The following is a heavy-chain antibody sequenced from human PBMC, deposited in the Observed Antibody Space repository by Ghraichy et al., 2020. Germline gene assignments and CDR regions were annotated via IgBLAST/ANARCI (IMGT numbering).Heavy chain of an antibody. V-gene: IGHV1-69*13. CDR2: IIPIFGTA. J-gene: IGHJ4*02. D-gene: IGHD3-22*01. Sequence: SVKVSCKASGGTFSSYAISWVRQAPGQGLEWMGGIIPIFGTANYAQKFQGRVTITADESTSTAYMELSSLRSEDTAVYYCASHARDTETYYYDSSGYYIFDYWGQGTLVTVSS. CDR1: GGTFSSYA. CDR3: ASHARDTETYYYDSSGYYIFDY.